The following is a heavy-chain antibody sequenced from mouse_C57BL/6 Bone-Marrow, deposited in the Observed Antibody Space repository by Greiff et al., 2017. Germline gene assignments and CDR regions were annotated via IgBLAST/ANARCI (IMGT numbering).Heavy chain of an antibody. Sequence: VQLQQSVAELVRPGASVKLSCTASGFNIKNTYMHWVKQRPEQGLEWIGRIDPANGNTKYAPKFQGKATLTADTSSNTAYLQLSSLTSEDTAIDFCARDGSSAPYYFDYWGQGTTLTVSS. CDR3: ARDGSSAPYYFDY. V-gene: IGHV14-3*01. J-gene: IGHJ2*01. CDR2: IDPANGNT. CDR1: GFNIKNTY. D-gene: IGHD1-1*01.